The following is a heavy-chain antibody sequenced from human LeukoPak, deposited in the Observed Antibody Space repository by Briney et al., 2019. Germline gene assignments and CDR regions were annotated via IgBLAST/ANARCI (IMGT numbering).Heavy chain of an antibody. CDR1: GYKFSDYC. J-gene: IGHJ3*02. V-gene: IGHV1-18*01. CDR2: ISAFSGNT. D-gene: IGHD3-10*01. Sequence: GASVKVSCKASGYKFSDYCIRWVRQAPGQGLEWMGWISAFSGNTNYAQKFQDRVTLSTDTSTSTVYMDLRSLRSEDTAVYYCARDPPVIDGSGIGAFDIWGQGTMVTVSS. CDR3: ARDPPVIDGSGIGAFDI.